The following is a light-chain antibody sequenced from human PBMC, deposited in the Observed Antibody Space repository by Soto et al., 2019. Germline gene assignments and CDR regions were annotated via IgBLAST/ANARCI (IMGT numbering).Light chain of an antibody. Sequence: DIQMTQSPATLSASVGDRVSITCRASQDISRWLAWYQQKPGKAPKVLIWDASSLQRGVPSRFTGSGSGTEFTLTINGLQPDDFATYYCQQYNGYRTWTFGQGTK. CDR3: QQYNGYRTWT. J-gene: IGKJ1*01. CDR1: QDISRW. CDR2: DAS. V-gene: IGKV1-5*01.